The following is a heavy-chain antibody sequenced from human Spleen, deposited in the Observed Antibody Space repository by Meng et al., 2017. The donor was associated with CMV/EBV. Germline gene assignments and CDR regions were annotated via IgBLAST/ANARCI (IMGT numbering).Heavy chain of an antibody. CDR3: ASSGTTVTIFDY. V-gene: IGHV3-11*06. J-gene: IGHJ4*02. D-gene: IGHD4-17*01. CDR2: ISSSSSYT. CDR1: GLTFSDYY. Sequence: VERVESGGGLVEPGGPLGLSCAASGLTFSDYYMSWIRQAPGKGLEWVSYISSSSSYTNYADSVKGRFTISRDNAKNSLYLQMNSLRAEDTAVYYCASSGTTVTIFDYWGQGTLVTVSS.